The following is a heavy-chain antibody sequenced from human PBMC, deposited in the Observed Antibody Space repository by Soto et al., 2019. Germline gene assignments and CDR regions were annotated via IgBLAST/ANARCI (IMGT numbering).Heavy chain of an antibody. Sequence: PSETLSLTCAVYCGSFSGYYWSWIRQPPGKGLEWIGEINHSGSTNYNPSLKSRVTISVDTSKNQFSLKLSSVTAADTAVYYCARTYDFWSGALGMDVWGQGTTVTVSS. J-gene: IGHJ6*02. V-gene: IGHV4-34*01. CDR1: CGSFSGYY. D-gene: IGHD3-3*01. CDR2: INHSGST. CDR3: ARTYDFWSGALGMDV.